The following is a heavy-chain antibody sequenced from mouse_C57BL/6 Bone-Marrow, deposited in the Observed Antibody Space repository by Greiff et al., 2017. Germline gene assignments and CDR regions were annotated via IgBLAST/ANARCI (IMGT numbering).Heavy chain of an antibody. V-gene: IGHV1-54*01. Sequence: VMLVESGAELVRPGTSVKVSCKASGYAFTNYLIEWVKQRPGQGLEWIGVINPGSGGTNYNEKFKGKATLTADKSSSTAYMQLSSLTSEDSAVYFCARYYYGSYWYFDVWGTGTTVTVSS. CDR2: INPGSGGT. CDR3: ARYYYGSYWYFDV. CDR1: GYAFTNYL. J-gene: IGHJ1*03. D-gene: IGHD1-1*01.